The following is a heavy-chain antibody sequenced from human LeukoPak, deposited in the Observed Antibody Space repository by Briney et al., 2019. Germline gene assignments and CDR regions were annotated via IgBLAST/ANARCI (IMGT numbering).Heavy chain of an antibody. CDR1: GFTFGDYA. Sequence: PGRSLRLSCTASGFTFGDYAMSWARQAPGKGLEWVGFIRSKAYGGTTEYAASVKGRFTISRDDSKSVAYLQMNSLKTEDTAVYYCTRAGGWEDFDYWGQGTLVTVSS. CDR2: IRSKAYGGTT. D-gene: IGHD1-26*01. CDR3: TRAGGWEDFDY. J-gene: IGHJ4*02. V-gene: IGHV3-49*04.